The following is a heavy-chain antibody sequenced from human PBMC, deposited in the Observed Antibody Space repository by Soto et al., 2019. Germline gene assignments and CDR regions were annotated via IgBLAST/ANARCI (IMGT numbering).Heavy chain of an antibody. J-gene: IGHJ5*02. CDR3: ARDWEHDSSGYPANWFDP. V-gene: IGHV3-33*01. CDR1: GFTLSSYG. Sequence: QVQLVESGGGVVQPGRSLRLSCEVSGFTLSSYGMHWVRQAPGKWLEWVAVIWYDGSNKNYADSVMGRFTISRDNSKNTLYLQMNSLRVEDTAMYYCARDWEHDSSGYPANWFDPWGQGTLVTVSS. CDR2: IWYDGSNK. D-gene: IGHD3-22*01.